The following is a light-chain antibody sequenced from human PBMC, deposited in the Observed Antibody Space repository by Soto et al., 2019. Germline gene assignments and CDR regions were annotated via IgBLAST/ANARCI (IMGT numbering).Light chain of an antibody. CDR1: SSDVGSFNL. Sequence: QSALTQPASVSGSPGQSIAISCTGTSSDVGSFNLVSWYQQHPGKAPKLLIYEGTKWPSGVSNRFSGSKSGNTASLTISGFQAEDEADYYCCSFGGSTTYVLFGGGTKLTVL. CDR2: EGT. J-gene: IGLJ2*01. CDR3: CSFGGSTTYVL. V-gene: IGLV2-23*01.